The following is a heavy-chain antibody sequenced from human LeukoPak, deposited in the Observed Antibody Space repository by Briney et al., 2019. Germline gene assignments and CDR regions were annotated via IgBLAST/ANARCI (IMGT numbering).Heavy chain of an antibody. V-gene: IGHV3-7*01. CDR3: ARGSYYFDY. Sequence: GGSLRLSCAASGFIFTDYWMNWVRQAPGKGLEWVAMIKYDGIDKKYLDSVKGRFTISRDNAKNSLYLQMNSLRAEDTAVYYCARGSYYFDYWGQGTLVTVSS. CDR2: IKYDGIDK. J-gene: IGHJ4*02. CDR1: GFIFTDYW. D-gene: IGHD3-16*02.